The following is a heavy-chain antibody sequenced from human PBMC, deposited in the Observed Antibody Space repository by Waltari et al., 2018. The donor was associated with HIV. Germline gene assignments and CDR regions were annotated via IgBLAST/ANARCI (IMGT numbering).Heavy chain of an antibody. J-gene: IGHJ4*02. D-gene: IGHD2-21*02. Sequence: EVQLVESGGGLVKPGGSLRLSCAASGFTFTNAWMSWVRQAPGKGVGWVGRVKSETDGGTTDYAAPVKGRFTISRDDSKNTLYLQMNSLKTEDTAVYYCTTGDIVVVTDYWGQGTLVTVSS. CDR1: GFTFTNAW. V-gene: IGHV3-15*01. CDR3: TTGDIVVVTDY. CDR2: VKSETDGGTT.